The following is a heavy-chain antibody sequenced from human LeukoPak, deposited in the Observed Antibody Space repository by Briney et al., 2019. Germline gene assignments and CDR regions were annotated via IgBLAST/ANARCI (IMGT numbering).Heavy chain of an antibody. CDR2: IWYDGSNK. J-gene: IGHJ6*02. Sequence: GGSLRLSCAASGFTFSSYGMHWVRQAPGKGLEGVAVIWYDGSNKYYADSVKGRFTISRDNSKNTLYLQMNSLRAEDTAVYYCARASGWLSTVPYYYGMDVWGQGTTVTVSS. V-gene: IGHV3-33*01. CDR3: ARASGWLSTVPYYYGMDV. D-gene: IGHD3-22*01. CDR1: GFTFSSYG.